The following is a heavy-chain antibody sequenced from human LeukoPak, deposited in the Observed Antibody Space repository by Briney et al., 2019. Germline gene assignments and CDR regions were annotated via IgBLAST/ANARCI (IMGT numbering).Heavy chain of an antibody. D-gene: IGHD3-3*01. CDR3: ATYYDFWSGDPLDY. CDR1: GFTFSSYG. CDR2: ISYDGSNK. Sequence: GRSLRLSCAASGFTFSSYGMHWVRQAPGKGLEWVAVISYDGSNKYYADSVKGRFTISRDNSKNTLYLQMNSLRAEDTAVYYCATYYDFWSGDPLDYWGQGTLVTVSS. J-gene: IGHJ4*02. V-gene: IGHV3-30*03.